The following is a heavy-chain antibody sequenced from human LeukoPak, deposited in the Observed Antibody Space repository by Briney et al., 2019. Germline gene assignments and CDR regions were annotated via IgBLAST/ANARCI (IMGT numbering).Heavy chain of an antibody. CDR1: GGSISSSSYY. D-gene: IGHD3-22*01. CDR2: IYYSGST. Sequence: PSETLSLTCSVSGGSISSSSYYWGWIRQPPGKGLEWIGSIYYSGSTYYNPSLKSRVTISVDTSKNQFSLKLSSVTAADTAVYYCARSDSSGYYYVYWGQGTLVTVSS. CDR3: ARSDSSGYYYVY. J-gene: IGHJ4*02. V-gene: IGHV4-39*07.